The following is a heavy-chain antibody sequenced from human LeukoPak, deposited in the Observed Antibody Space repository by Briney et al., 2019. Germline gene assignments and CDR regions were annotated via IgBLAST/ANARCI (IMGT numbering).Heavy chain of an antibody. CDR2: IYPDDSDT. CDR3: ARHTYHDY. J-gene: IGHJ4*02. V-gene: IGHV5-51*01. CDR1: GYSFTDYW. Sequence: GESLKISRKGSGYSFTDYWIGWVRQMPGKGLEWMGIIYPDDSDTRYSPSFQGQVTMSADKSISTAYLQWSSLKASDTAIYYCARHTYHDYWGQGTLVTVSS.